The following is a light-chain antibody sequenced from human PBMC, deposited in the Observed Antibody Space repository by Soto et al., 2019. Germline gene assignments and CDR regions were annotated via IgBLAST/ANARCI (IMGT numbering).Light chain of an antibody. CDR2: AAS. CDR3: QQLYSYPLT. CDR1: QDISSF. V-gene: IGKV1-9*01. Sequence: DIQLTQSPSFLSASVGDRVTVTCRASQDISSFLAWYHQTPGKAPNLLIYAASTLQSGVPSRFSGSGSGTELTLTLSSLQPEDFATYYCQQLYSYPLTFGGGTKVDIK. J-gene: IGKJ4*01.